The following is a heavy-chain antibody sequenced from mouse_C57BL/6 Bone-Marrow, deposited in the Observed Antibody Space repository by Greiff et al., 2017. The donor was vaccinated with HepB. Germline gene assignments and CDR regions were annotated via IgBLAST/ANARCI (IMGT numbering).Heavy chain of an antibody. CDR3: ARGDYGKGKYFDV. Sequence: QVQLQQSGAELVRPGTSVKVSCKASGYAFTNYLIEWVKQRPGQGLEWIGVINPGSGGTNYNEKFKGKATLTADKSSSTAYMQLSSLTSEDSAVYFCARGDYGKGKYFDVWGTGTTVTVSS. J-gene: IGHJ1*03. CDR2: INPGSGGT. D-gene: IGHD2-1*01. V-gene: IGHV1-54*01. CDR1: GYAFTNYL.